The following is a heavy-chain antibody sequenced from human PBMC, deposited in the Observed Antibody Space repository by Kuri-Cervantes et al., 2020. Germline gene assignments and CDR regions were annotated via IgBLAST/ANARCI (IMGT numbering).Heavy chain of an antibody. D-gene: IGHD2-2*01. CDR1: GYTFTSYY. CDR2: INPSGGST. Sequence: ASVKVSCKASGYTFTSYYMHWVRQAPGQGLEWMGIINPSGGSTSYAQKFQGRVTMTRDTSTSTVYMELSSLRSEDTAVYYCARYQYCSSTSCWSEGNWFDPWGQGTLVTVSS. V-gene: IGHV1-46*01. J-gene: IGHJ5*02. CDR3: ARYQYCSSTSCWSEGNWFDP.